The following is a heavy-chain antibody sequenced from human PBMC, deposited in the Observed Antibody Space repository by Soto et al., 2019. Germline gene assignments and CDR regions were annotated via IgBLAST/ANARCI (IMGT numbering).Heavy chain of an antibody. CDR3: ARDGGGGYSGYENFDY. J-gene: IGHJ4*02. Sequence: EVQLVESGGGLVKPGGSLRLSCAASGFTFSSYSMNWVRQAPGKGLEWVSSISSSSSYIYYADSVKGRFPISRDNAKNSLYLQMNSLRAEDTAVYYCARDGGGGYSGYENFDYWGQGTLVTVSS. V-gene: IGHV3-21*01. D-gene: IGHD5-12*01. CDR2: ISSSSSYI. CDR1: GFTFSSYS.